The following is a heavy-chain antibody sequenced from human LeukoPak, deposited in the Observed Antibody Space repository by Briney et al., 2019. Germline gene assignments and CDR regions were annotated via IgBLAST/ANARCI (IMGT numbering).Heavy chain of an antibody. D-gene: IGHD2-8*01. Sequence: GASVKVSCKTSGGTSKFFAVNWVRQAPGQGLEWMGVIKPMFGTGSIPNTATAAYGQKFQGRLTITTDESTTTAYMELSSLRSEDTAVYYCAREAVCTNGVCSREYAFDIWGQGTMVTVFS. J-gene: IGHJ3*02. V-gene: IGHV1-69*05. CDR1: GGTSKFFA. CDR3: AREAVCTNGVCSREYAFDI. CDR2: IKPMFGTG.